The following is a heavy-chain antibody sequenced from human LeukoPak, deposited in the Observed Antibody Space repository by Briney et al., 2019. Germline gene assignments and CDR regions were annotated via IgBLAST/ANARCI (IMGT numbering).Heavy chain of an antibody. CDR1: GFTFTTYW. J-gene: IGHJ4*02. D-gene: IGHD4-17*01. Sequence: GGSLRLSCAASGFTFTTYWMSWVRQAPGKGLEWVANIKQDGTEKYYVDSVKGRFTISRDNAKNSLYLQTNSLRAEDTAVYYCARDLVATVAIDYWGQGTLVTVSS. CDR2: IKQDGTEK. CDR3: ARDLVATVAIDY. V-gene: IGHV3-7*01.